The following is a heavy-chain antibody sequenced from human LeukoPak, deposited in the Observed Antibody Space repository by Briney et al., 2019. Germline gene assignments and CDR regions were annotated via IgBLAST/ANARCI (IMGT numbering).Heavy chain of an antibody. Sequence: GGSLRLSCAASGFAFHESAMHWVRQAPGKGLEWVSSISSSSYIYYADSVKGRFTISRDNAKNSLYLQMNSLRAEDTAVYYCARTGGYDILTDNLYYFDYWGQGTLVTVSS. CDR1: GFAFHESA. J-gene: IGHJ4*02. D-gene: IGHD3-9*01. V-gene: IGHV3-69-1*01. CDR2: ISSSSYI. CDR3: ARTGGYDILTDNLYYFDY.